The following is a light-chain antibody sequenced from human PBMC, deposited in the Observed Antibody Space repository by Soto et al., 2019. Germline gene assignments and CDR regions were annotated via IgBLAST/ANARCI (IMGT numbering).Light chain of an antibody. Sequence: EVVLTQSPATLSLSPGERATLTCRASQSVATSLAWYQQRPGQIPRLLIYEASNRATGIPARFSGSGSGTDFTLTISSLEPDDFAAYYCQQRVNWPLFSFGPGTKLEIK. CDR1: QSVATS. V-gene: IGKV3-11*01. CDR3: QQRVNWPLFS. J-gene: IGKJ2*03. CDR2: EAS.